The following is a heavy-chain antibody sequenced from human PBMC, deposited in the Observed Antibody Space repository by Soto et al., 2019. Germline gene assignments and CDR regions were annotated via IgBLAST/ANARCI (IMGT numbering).Heavy chain of an antibody. CDR3: ARGPIEANLDY. J-gene: IGHJ4*02. Sequence: QVQLVESGGGVVQPGRSLRLSCAASGFTFSDYGMHWVRQAPGKGLEYVAVIWYDGSNKYYAESVKGRFTISRDNSKNTLYLQMNSLRVEDTAVYYCARGPIEANLDYWGQGTLVTVSS. CDR1: GFTFSDYG. CDR2: IWYDGSNK. D-gene: IGHD5-12*01. V-gene: IGHV3-33*01.